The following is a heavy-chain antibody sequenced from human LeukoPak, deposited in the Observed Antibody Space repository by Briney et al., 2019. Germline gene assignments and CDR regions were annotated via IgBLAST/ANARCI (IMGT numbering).Heavy chain of an antibody. D-gene: IGHD1-1*01. CDR2: FDPEDGET. CDR1: GYTLTELS. CDR3: ATVSDRGTTGTTEYDY. J-gene: IGHJ4*02. V-gene: IGHV1-24*01. Sequence: ASVKVSCKVSGYTLTELSMHWVRQAPGKGLEWMGGFDPEDGETIYAQKFQGRVTMTEGTSTDTAYMELSSLRSEDTAGDYCATVSDRGTTGTTEYDYWGQGTLVTVSS.